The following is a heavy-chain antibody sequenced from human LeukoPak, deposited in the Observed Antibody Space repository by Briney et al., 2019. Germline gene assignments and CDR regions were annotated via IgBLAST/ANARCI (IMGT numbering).Heavy chain of an antibody. Sequence: ASVKVSCKASGYTFTSYGISWVRQAPGQGLEWMGGIIPIFGTANYAQKFQGRVTITADESTSTAYMELSSLRSEDTAVYYCAREYYYDISGYLFDYWGQGTLVTVSS. D-gene: IGHD3-22*01. CDR3: AREYYYDISGYLFDY. CDR2: IIPIFGTA. J-gene: IGHJ4*02. V-gene: IGHV1-69*13. CDR1: GYTFTSYG.